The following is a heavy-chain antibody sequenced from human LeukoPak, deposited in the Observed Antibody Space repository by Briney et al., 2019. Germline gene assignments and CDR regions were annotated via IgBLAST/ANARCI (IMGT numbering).Heavy chain of an antibody. CDR1: GFSFSNFW. J-gene: IGHJ4*02. CDR2: INQHGSEI. Sequence: GGSLRLSCAASGFSFSNFWMNWVRQPPNKGLEWVANINQHGSEIYLVDSVKGRFTISRDNAKNSLFLQMNSLRAEDTAIYYCVRAPYNSPTEFYFDSWGLGTLVTVSS. D-gene: IGHD1-1*01. V-gene: IGHV3-7*03. CDR3: VRAPYNSPTEFYFDS.